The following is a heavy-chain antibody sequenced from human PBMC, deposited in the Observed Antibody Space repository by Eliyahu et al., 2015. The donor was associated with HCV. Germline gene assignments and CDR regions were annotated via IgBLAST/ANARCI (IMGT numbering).Heavy chain of an antibody. V-gene: IGHV3-72*01. J-gene: IGHJ4*02. Sequence: EVQLVESGGGLVQPGXSLRLSXAXSGFXFXDHXMDWVRQAPGKGLEWVGRTRNKXNSYTTEYAASVKGRFTISRDDXKNSLYLQMNSLKTEDTAVYYCASLIAAAGPFDYWGQGTLVTVSS. CDR1: GFXFXDHX. CDR3: ASLIAAAGPFDY. CDR2: TRNKXNSYTT. D-gene: IGHD6-13*01.